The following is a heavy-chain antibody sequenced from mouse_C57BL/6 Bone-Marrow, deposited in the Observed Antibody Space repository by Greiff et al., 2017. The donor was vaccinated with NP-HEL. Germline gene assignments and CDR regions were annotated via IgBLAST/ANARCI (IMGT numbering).Heavy chain of an antibody. J-gene: IGHJ2*01. CDR2: IYPGDGDT. D-gene: IGHD2-1*01. CDR1: GYAFSSYW. CDR3: ARREYGNYAGYFDY. Sequence: VQLQQSGAELVKPGASVKISCKASGYAFSSYWMNWVKQRPGKGLEWIGQIYPGDGDTNYNGKFKGKATLTADKSSSTAYMQLSSLTSEDSAVYFCARREYGNYAGYFDYWGQGTTLTVSS. V-gene: IGHV1-80*01.